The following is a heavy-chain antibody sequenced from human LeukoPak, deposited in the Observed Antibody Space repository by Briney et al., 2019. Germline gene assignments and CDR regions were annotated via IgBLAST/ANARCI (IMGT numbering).Heavy chain of an antibody. J-gene: IGHJ4*02. V-gene: IGHV1-8*03. Sequence: GASVKVSCKASGYTFTSYDINWVRQATGQGLEWMGWMNPNSGNTGYAQKFQGRVTITRNTSISTAYMELSSLRSEDTAVYYCARDSIAEDYFDYWGQGTLVTVSS. D-gene: IGHD6-6*01. CDR2: MNPNSGNT. CDR1: GYTFTSYD. CDR3: ARDSIAEDYFDY.